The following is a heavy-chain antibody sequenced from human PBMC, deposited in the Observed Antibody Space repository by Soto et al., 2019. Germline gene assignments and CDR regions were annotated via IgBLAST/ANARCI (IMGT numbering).Heavy chain of an antibody. CDR2: IYYSGST. J-gene: IGHJ4*02. V-gene: IGHV4-59*01. D-gene: IGHD3-3*01. CDR3: ARGLNYDFWSGSLADY. CDR1: GGSISSYY. Sequence: SETLSLTCTVSGGSISSYYWSWIRQPPGKGLEWIGYIYYSGSTNYNPSLKSRVTISVDTSKNQFSLKLSSVTAADTAVYYCARGLNYDFWSGSLADYWGQGTLVTVSS.